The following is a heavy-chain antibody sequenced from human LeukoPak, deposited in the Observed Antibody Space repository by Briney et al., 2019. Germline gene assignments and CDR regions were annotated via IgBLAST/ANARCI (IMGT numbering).Heavy chain of an antibody. D-gene: IGHD2-15*01. J-gene: IGHJ6*02. CDR3: ARIACSGGSCNPYSYYGMDV. CDR1: GFTFSTYG. Sequence: GGSLRLSCAASGFTFSTYGMHWVRQAPGKGLEWVAVIWYDGSNKYYADSVKGRFTSSRDNAKNTLFLQMNSLRAEDTAVYYCARIACSGGSCNPYSYYGMDVWGQGTTVTVSS. CDR2: IWYDGSNK. V-gene: IGHV3-33*08.